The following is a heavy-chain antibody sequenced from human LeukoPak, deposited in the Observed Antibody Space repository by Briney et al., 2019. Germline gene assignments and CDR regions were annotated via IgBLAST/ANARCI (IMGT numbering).Heavy chain of an antibody. CDR2: ISSSSNTK. D-gene: IGHD5/OR15-5a*01. Sequence: PGGSLRLSCAASGFTFSSYWMSWVRQAPGKGLEWVSYISSSSNTKYYADSVKARFTISRDNAKNSLYLQMNSLRAEDTAVYYCARMSGVWTFDYWGQGTPVTVSS. V-gene: IGHV3-48*04. J-gene: IGHJ4*02. CDR1: GFTFSSYW. CDR3: ARMSGVWTFDY.